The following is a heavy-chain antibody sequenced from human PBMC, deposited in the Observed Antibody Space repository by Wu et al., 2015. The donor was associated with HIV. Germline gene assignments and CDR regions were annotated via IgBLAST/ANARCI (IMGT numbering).Heavy chain of an antibody. CDR3: ARGYYDSSGYYYPYYFDY. D-gene: IGHD3-22*01. CDR2: IIPIFGTA. J-gene: IGHJ4*02. V-gene: IGHV1-69*13. Sequence: QVQLVQSGAEVKKPGSSVKVSCKASGGTFSSYAISWVRQAPGQGLEWMGRIIPIFGTANYAQKFQGRVTITADESTSTAYMELSSLRSEDTAVYYCARGYYDSSGYYYPYYFDYWGQGTLVTVSS. CDR1: GGTFSSYA.